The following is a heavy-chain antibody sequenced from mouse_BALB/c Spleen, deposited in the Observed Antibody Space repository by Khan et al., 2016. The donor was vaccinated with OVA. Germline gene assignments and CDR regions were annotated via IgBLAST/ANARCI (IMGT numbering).Heavy chain of an antibody. Sequence: VQLQESGPEMVRPGVSVKISCKGSGYTFTDYAMYWVKQSHAKSLEWIGLISTYSGNTNYNQKFKGKATMTVDKSSSTAYMELARLTSEDSAIYYCARPAYDGYYDYWGQGTTLPVSS. CDR3: ARPAYDGYYDY. V-gene: IGHV1S137*01. CDR2: ISTYSGNT. J-gene: IGHJ2*01. CDR1: GYTFTDYA. D-gene: IGHD2-3*01.